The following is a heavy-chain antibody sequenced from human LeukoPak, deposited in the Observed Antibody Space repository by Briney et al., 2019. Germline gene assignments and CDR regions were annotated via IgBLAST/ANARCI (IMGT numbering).Heavy chain of an antibody. CDR2: IRSKAYGATT. CDR3: TRILLKWELPGSDAFDI. V-gene: IGHV3-49*04. D-gene: IGHD1-26*01. Sequence: GGSLRLSCTASGFTFGDYGLSWVRQAPGKGLEWVGFIRSKAYGATTEYAASLKDRFTISRDDSKSIAYLQVNSLKTEDTAVYYCTRILLKWELPGSDAFDIWGEGTMVTVSS. J-gene: IGHJ3*02. CDR1: GFTFGDYG.